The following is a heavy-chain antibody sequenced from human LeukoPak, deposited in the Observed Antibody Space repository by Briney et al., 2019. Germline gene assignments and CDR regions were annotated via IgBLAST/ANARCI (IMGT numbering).Heavy chain of an antibody. CDR2: ISSSSSYI. V-gene: IGHV3-21*01. D-gene: IGHD3-22*01. CDR3: ARDRFSSGYTFDY. Sequence: GGSLRLSCAASGFIFSNYSMNWVRQAPGKGLEWVSSISSSSSYIYYADSVKGRFTISRDNAKNSLYLQMNSLRAEDTAVYYCARDRFSSGYTFDYWGQGTLVTVSS. J-gene: IGHJ4*02. CDR1: GFIFSNYS.